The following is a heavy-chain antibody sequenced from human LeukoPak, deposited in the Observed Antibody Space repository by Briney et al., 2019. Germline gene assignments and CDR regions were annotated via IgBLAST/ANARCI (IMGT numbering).Heavy chain of an antibody. D-gene: IGHD5-12*01. CDR2: IKQDGSEK. CDR1: GFTFSSYW. J-gene: IGHJ3*02. Sequence: GGSLRLSCVASGFTFSSYWMSWVRQAPGKGLEWVANIKQDGSEKHYVDSVKGRFTISRDNAKNALYLQMNSLRAEDTAVYYCAGGPIMATTGAFDIWGQGTMVTVSS. CDR3: AGGPIMATTGAFDI. V-gene: IGHV3-7*05.